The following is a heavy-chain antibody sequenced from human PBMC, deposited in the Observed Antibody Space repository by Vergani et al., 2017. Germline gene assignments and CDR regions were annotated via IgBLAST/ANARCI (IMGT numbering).Heavy chain of an antibody. Sequence: QLHLQESGPGLVKPSETLSLTCTVSGGSITSSSYYLGWIRQPPGKGLEWIGNIYHSGGAYYNPSLKGRVTISVDTSKNQFSLEVTSVTAADTAIYFCASTESFILRYFHWALWGQGTLVTVSS. V-gene: IGHV4-39*01. CDR2: IYHSGGA. D-gene: IGHD3-9*01. J-gene: IGHJ4*01. CDR1: GGSITSSSYY. CDR3: ASTESFILRYFHWAL.